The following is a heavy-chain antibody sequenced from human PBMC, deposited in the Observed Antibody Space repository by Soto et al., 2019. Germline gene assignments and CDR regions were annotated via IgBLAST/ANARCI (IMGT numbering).Heavy chain of an antibody. CDR2: FNWNSGTI. CDR1: GFTFENFA. Sequence: EMQLVESGGGLVQPGRSLRLSCAVSGFTFENFALHWVRQAPGKGLEWVSDFNWNSGTIAYADSVKGRFNISRDNAKSSLYLHLNGLRPEDTAFYYCAKAPNLVTHWFDPWGQGTLVTVSS. CDR3: AKAPNLVTHWFDP. J-gene: IGHJ5*02. V-gene: IGHV3-9*01. D-gene: IGHD3-9*01.